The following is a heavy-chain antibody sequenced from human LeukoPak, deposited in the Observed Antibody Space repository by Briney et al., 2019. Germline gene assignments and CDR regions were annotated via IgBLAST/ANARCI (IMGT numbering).Heavy chain of an antibody. CDR1: GYTLTELS. J-gene: IGHJ4*02. D-gene: IGHD1-26*01. Sequence: ASVKVSCKVSGYTLTELSMHWVRQAPGKGLEWMGGFDPEDGETIYAQKFQGRVTMTEDTSTDTAYMELSSLRSEDTAVHYCATGIGSYFPNDYWGQGTLVTVSS. V-gene: IGHV1-24*01. CDR2: FDPEDGET. CDR3: ATGIGSYFPNDY.